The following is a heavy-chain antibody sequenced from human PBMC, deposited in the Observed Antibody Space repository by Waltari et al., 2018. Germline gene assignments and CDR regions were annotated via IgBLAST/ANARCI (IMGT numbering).Heavy chain of an antibody. V-gene: IGHV4-34*01. CDR2: INHSGST. Sequence: RRKGQPPGKGLEWIGEINHSGSTNSPPSLKSRVTISVDPSKNQFSLKLRSVTAADTSVYYCTRRAPSSSYGMDVWGLGTPVTVSS. J-gene: IGHJ6*02. CDR3: TRRAPSSSYGMDV.